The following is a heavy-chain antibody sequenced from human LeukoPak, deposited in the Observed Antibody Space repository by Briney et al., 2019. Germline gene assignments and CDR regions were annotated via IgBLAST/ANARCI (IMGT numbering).Heavy chain of an antibody. J-gene: IGHJ6*03. Sequence: SETLSLTCTVSGGSISSSSYYWGWIRQPPGKGLEWIGSIYHSGSTYYNPSLKSRVTISVDTSKNQFSLKLNSVTAADTAVYYCARHRDYFDSGSYLVASIDSHYYYMDVWGRGTTVTISS. CDR1: GGSISSSSYY. CDR2: IYHSGST. V-gene: IGHV4-39*01. CDR3: ARHRDYFDSGSYLVASIDSHYYYMDV. D-gene: IGHD3-10*01.